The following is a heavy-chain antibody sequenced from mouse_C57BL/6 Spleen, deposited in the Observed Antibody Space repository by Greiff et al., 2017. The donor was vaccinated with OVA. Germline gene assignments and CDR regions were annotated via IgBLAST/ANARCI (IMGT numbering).Heavy chain of an antibody. CDR2: IDPNSGGT. Sequence: VQLQQPGAELVKPGASVKLSCKASGYTFTSYWMHWVKQRPGRGLEWIGRIDPNSGGTKYNEKFKSKATLTVDKPSSTAYMQLSSLTSEDSAVYYCAREASTMITPYYAMDYWGQGTSVTVSS. CDR1: GYTFTSYW. V-gene: IGHV1-72*01. D-gene: IGHD2-4*01. CDR3: AREASTMITPYYAMDY. J-gene: IGHJ4*01.